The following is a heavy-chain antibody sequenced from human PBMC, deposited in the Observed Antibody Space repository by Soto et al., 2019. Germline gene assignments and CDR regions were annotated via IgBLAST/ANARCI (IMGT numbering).Heavy chain of an antibody. Sequence: PSETLSLTCTVSGGSVSSGGYYWSWIRQRPGKGLEWIGHIHYSGSTYYNPSLKSRVTISVDTSKNQFSLKLSSVTAADTAVYYCATYDSSDYYSGSPIGWFDPWGQGTLVTVS. D-gene: IGHD3-22*01. J-gene: IGHJ5*02. CDR1: GGSVSSGGYY. CDR3: ATYDSSDYYSGSPIGWFDP. V-gene: IGHV4-31*03. CDR2: IHYSGST.